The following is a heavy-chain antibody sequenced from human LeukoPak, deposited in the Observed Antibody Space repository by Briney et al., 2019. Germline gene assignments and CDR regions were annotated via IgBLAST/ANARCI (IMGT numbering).Heavy chain of an antibody. CDR3: XRDGDDFNFDY. J-gene: IGHJ4*02. D-gene: IGHD5-24*01. CDR1: GFTFRSYW. Sequence: GGSLRLSCAASGFTFRSYWMHWVRQAPGKGLEWVSRVIRDGSFTNYADSVKGRFTISRDNAKNTLYLQMSSLRAEDTAVYFCXRDGDDFNFDYWGQGSLVTVSS. V-gene: IGHV3-74*01. CDR2: VIRDGSFT.